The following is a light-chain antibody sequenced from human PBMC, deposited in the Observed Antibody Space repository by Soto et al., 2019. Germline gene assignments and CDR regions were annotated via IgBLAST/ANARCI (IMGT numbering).Light chain of an antibody. CDR1: NSNIGAGYD. CDR2: AHT. CDR3: QAYDIRHVI. Sequence: QSVLTQPPSVSGARGQRVTISCTGSNSNIGAGYDVNWYQQFPGRAPKVLIYAHTNRPSGVPDRFSGSLSGTSASLAITGLQAGDEADYYSQAYDIRHVIFGGGTKPTAL. J-gene: IGLJ2*01. V-gene: IGLV1-40*01.